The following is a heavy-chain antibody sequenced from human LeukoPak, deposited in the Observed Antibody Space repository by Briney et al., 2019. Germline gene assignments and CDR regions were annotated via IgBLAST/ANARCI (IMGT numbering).Heavy chain of an antibody. V-gene: IGHV4-59*12. CDR1: GGSNY. Sequence: SETLSLTCTVSGGSNYWGWIRQPPGKGLEWIAYIHYTGRTNYNPSLNSRATISIDTSNNQLSLKVNSVTAADTAVYYCARDSYYYDSSGYYYGIDYWGQGTLVTVSS. J-gene: IGHJ4*02. CDR3: ARDSYYYDSSGYYYGIDY. D-gene: IGHD3-22*01. CDR2: IHYTGRT.